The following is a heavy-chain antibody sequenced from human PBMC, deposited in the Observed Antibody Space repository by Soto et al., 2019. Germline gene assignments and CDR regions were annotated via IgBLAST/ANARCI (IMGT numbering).Heavy chain of an antibody. CDR3: VNAISSTTSDHY. J-gene: IGHJ4*02. D-gene: IGHD1-7*01. CDR1: GDSVSSNSAA. CDR2: AYYRSQWYY. Sequence: PSQTLSLTCAISGDSVSSNSAAWNWIRQSPSRGLEWLGRAYYRSQWYYDSADSVKGRFTVSRDSSTNMLYLQMSSLTAEDTAVYYCVNAISSTTSDHYFGQGTLVTVSS. V-gene: IGHV6-1*01.